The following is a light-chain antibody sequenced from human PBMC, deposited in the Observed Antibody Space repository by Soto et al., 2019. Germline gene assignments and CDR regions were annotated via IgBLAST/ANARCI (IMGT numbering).Light chain of an antibody. CDR1: HRVSSY. J-gene: IGKJ5*01. V-gene: IGKV3-15*01. Sequence: EIVMTQSPATLSVSPGERATLSCRASHRVSSYLAWYQQKPGQAPRLLIYATSTRATGIPARFSGSGSGTEFTLTISSLQSEDLGVYYCQQYNDWFSITFGQGTRLEI. CDR3: QQYNDWFSIT. CDR2: ATS.